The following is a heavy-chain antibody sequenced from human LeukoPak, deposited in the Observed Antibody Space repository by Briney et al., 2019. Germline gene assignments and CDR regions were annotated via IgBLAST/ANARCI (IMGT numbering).Heavy chain of an antibody. CDR2: INPNSGGT. Sequence: ASVTVSCKASGYTFTGYYMHWVRQAPGQGLEWMGWINPNSGGTNYAQKFQGRVTMTRDTSISTAYMELSRLRSDDTAVYYCARERTGYNPTDEAFDYWGQGTLVTVSS. V-gene: IGHV1-2*02. D-gene: IGHD1-14*01. CDR1: GYTFTGYY. CDR3: ARERTGYNPTDEAFDY. J-gene: IGHJ4*02.